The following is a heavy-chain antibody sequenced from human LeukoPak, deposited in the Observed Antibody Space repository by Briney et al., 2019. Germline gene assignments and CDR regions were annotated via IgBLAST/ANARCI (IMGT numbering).Heavy chain of an antibody. CDR2: ISQSEGT. CDR3: ARGTDRSKTGY. V-gene: IGHV4-34*01. D-gene: IGHD1-26*01. CDR1: GGSFSGYY. Sequence: SETLSLTCGVYGGSFSGYYWTWIRQPPGKGLEWIGEISQSEGTHYNPSLKSRVITSVDTSKNQCSLKLSSVTAADTAVYYCARGTDRSKTGYWGQGTLVTVSS. J-gene: IGHJ4*02.